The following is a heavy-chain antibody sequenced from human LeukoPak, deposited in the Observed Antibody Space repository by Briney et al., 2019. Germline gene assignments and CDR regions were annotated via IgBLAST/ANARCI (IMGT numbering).Heavy chain of an antibody. CDR2: IYSIGTT. J-gene: IGHJ4*02. D-gene: IGHD4/OR15-4a*01. V-gene: IGHV3-53*01. CDR3: ARDRDYGGFDY. CDR1: GFAVSSNF. Sequence: PGGSRRLSCAAAGFAVSSNFMSWVRQAPGKVLEWVSVIYSIGTTDYADSVKGRFTISRDNTRNTLYLQMHSMRAEDTAVCYCARDRDYGGFDYXGQGTLVTVS.